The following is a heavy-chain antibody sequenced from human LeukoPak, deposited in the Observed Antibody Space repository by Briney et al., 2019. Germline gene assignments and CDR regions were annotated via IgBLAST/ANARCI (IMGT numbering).Heavy chain of an antibody. V-gene: IGHV1-8*02. CDR3: ARTYYDILTGYWGLDYYYYMDV. CDR2: MNPNSGNT. J-gene: IGHJ6*03. CDR1: RYTFTSYG. D-gene: IGHD3-9*01. Sequence: ASVKVSCKASRYTFTSYGISWVRQAPGQGLEWMGWMNPNSGNTGYAQKFQGRVTMTRNTSISTAYMELSSLRSEDTAVYYCARTYYDILTGYWGLDYYYYMDVWGKGTTVTISS.